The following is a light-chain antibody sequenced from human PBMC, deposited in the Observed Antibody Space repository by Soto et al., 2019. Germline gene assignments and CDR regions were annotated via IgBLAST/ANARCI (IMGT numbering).Light chain of an antibody. Sequence: QSALTQAASVSGSPGQSITISCTRSNSDVGAYNYVSWYQQHPGKAPKLMIHEVSDRTSGDSFRFSGSKSGNTASLTISGLQAEDEADYYCSSYSSSSTLVFGPGTKVTVL. J-gene: IGLJ1*01. V-gene: IGLV2-14*01. CDR1: NSDVGAYNY. CDR3: SSYSSSSTLV. CDR2: EVS.